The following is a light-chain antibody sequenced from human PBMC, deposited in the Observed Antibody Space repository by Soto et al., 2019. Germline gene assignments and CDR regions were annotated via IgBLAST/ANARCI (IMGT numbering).Light chain of an antibody. CDR3: ATWDDSLSGVV. J-gene: IGLJ3*02. CDR1: SSNIGSNY. V-gene: IGLV1-47*01. Sequence: QSVLTQPPSASGTPGQGVTISSSGSSSNIGSNYVYWYQHLPGTAPKLLIYTDSRRPSGVPDRFSGSKSGTSASLAISGLRSEDEADYYCATWDDSLSGVVFGGGTKLTVL. CDR2: TDS.